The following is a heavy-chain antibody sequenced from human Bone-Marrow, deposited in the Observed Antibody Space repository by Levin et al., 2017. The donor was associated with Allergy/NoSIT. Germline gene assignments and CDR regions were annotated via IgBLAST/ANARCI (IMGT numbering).Heavy chain of an antibody. J-gene: IGHJ4*02. CDR2: IIPIFGTA. Sequence: GGSLRLSCKASGGTFSSYAISWVRQAPGQGLEWMGGIIPIFGTANYAQKFQGRVTITADKSTSTAYMELSSLRSEDTAVYYCARTWGPLRYFDRWGQGTLVTVSS. CDR1: GGTFSSYA. CDR3: ARTWGPLRYFDR. V-gene: IGHV1-69*06. D-gene: IGHD3-9*01.